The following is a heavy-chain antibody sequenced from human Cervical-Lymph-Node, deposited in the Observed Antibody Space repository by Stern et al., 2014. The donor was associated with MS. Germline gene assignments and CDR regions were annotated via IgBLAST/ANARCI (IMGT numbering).Heavy chain of an antibody. CDR1: GYRFTNNW. V-gene: IGHV5-51*03. CDR2: LYPGDSET. J-gene: IGHJ4*02. D-gene: IGHD5-24*01. CDR3: ARRGHGYMGIDY. Sequence: VQLVESGAEVKKPGESLRISCEVSGYRFTNNWIGWVRQMPGKGLEWMGILYPGDSETRYSPSFQGQVTILVDKSNTTPYLHWSSLKASDTAIYYCARRGHGYMGIDYWGQGTLVTVSS.